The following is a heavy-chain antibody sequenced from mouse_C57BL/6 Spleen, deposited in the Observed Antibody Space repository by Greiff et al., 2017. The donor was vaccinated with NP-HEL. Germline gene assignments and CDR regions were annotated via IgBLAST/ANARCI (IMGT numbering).Heavy chain of an antibody. CDR3: AREGGVYGNYVKD. J-gene: IGHJ2*01. CDR2: INPSSGYT. Sequence: VQLQQSGAELAKPGASVKLSCKASGYTFTSYWMHWVKQRPGQGLEWIGYINPSSGYTKYNQTFKDKATLPADKSSSTAYMQLSSLTYEDSAVYNCAREGGVYGNYVKDWGQGTTLTVSS. CDR1: GYTFTSYW. V-gene: IGHV1-7*01. D-gene: IGHD2-1*01.